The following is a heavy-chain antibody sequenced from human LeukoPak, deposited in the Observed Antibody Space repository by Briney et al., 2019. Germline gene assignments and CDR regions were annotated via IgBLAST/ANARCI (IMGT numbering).Heavy chain of an antibody. V-gene: IGHV4-59*08. CDR3: ARHEEMATIRFDY. CDR1: GGSISSYY. CDR2: IYYSGST. D-gene: IGHD5-24*01. Sequence: SETLSLTCTVSGGSISSYYWSWIRQPPGKGLEWIGYIYYSGSTNYNPSLKSRVTISVDTSKNQFSLKLSSVTAADTAVYYCARHEEMATIRFDYWGQGTLVTVSS. J-gene: IGHJ4*02.